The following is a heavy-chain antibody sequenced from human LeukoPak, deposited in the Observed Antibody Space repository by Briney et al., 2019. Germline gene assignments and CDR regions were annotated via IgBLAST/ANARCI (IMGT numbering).Heavy chain of an antibody. V-gene: IGHV4-30-2*01. CDR2: IYHSGST. D-gene: IGHD6-13*01. Sequence: SSETLSLTCTVSGGSIGSDGYSWNWIRQPPGKGLEWIGYIYHSGSTYYNPSLKSRVTISVDRSKNQFSLKLSSVTAADTAVYYCARGTGEQQLVGTPFDYWGQGTLVTVSS. J-gene: IGHJ4*02. CDR1: GGSIGSDGYS. CDR3: ARGTGEQQLVGTPFDY.